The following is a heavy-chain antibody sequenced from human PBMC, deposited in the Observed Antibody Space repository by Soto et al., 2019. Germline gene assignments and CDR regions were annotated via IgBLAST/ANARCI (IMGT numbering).Heavy chain of an antibody. D-gene: IGHD6-13*01. CDR3: ARGWGIAAPLGMDV. CDR2: MNPNSGNT. Sequence: VASVKVSCKASGYTFTSYDINWVRQATGQGLEWMGWMNPNSGNTGYAQKFQGRVTMTRNTSISTAYMELSSLRSEDTAVYYCARGWGIAAPLGMDVWGQGTTVTVSS. CDR1: GYTFTSYD. V-gene: IGHV1-8*01. J-gene: IGHJ6*02.